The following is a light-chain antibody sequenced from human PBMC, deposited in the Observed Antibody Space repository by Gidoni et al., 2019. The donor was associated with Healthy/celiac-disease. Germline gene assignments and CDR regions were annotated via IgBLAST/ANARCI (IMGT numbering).Light chain of an antibody. CDR1: QSVLYSSNNKNY. V-gene: IGKV4-1*01. CDR2: WAS. J-gene: IGKJ1*01. CDR3: QQYYSTPLT. Sequence: DIMMTQSPDSLAESLGERANINCKSSQSVLYSSNNKNYLAWYQQKPGQPPKLLIYWASTRESGVPDRFSGSGSGTDFTLTISSLQAEDVAVYYCQQYYSTPLTFGQGTKVEIK.